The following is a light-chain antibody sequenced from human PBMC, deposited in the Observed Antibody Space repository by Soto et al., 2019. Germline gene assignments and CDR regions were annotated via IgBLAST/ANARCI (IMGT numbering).Light chain of an antibody. J-gene: IGKJ1*01. V-gene: IGKV3-11*01. CDR2: VAS. Sequence: DIVLTQSPATLSLTPGERATLSCRASQDVGAYLSWYQLKPGQVPTLLIRVASIRATGLPARFSGSCSGTESTPTFSRPEPEDFAVYYCRQGSKWPRTFGQGTKVESK. CDR3: RQGSKWPRT. CDR1: QDVGAY.